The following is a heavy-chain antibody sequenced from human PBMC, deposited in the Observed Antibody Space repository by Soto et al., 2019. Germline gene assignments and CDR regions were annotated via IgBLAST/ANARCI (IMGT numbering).Heavy chain of an antibody. J-gene: IGHJ5*02. CDR2: MNPNSGNT. Sequence: QVQLVQSGAEVKKPGASVKVSCKASGYTFTSYDINWVRQAPGQGLEWMGWMNPNSGNTGYAQKFQGRVTMTRNTSTSTADTELSSLRSEDTAVEYCAREKGRSGFDPWGQGTLVTVSS. CDR3: AREKGRSGFDP. CDR1: GYTFTSYD. V-gene: IGHV1-8*01.